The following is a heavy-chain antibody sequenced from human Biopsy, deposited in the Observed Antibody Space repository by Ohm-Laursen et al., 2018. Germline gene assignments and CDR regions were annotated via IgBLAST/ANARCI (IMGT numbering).Heavy chain of an antibody. CDR2: INPSASTT. J-gene: IGHJ4*02. CDR3: ARNTGWYGDLYYFDY. V-gene: IGHV1-46*01. D-gene: IGHD6-19*01. Sequence: ASVTASCKPSGYTLTTYYMHWVRQAPGPGLEWMGMINPSASTTGYPQIFQGRVTMTRDASKSTVYMELSSLRSADTAVYCCARNTGWYGDLYYFDYWGQGTLVTVSS. CDR1: GYTLTTYY.